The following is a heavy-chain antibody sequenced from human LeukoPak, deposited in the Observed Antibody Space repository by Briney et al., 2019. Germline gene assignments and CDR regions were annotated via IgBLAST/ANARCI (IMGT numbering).Heavy chain of an antibody. V-gene: IGHV3-7*01. J-gene: IGHJ4*02. CDR2: IGADGSEK. CDR3: ARDTMGATDY. D-gene: IGHD1-26*01. Sequence: GGSLRPSCAASGFSLSDYWMSWVRQAPGKGLEWVGKIGADGSEKYYVDSVKGRFTLSRDNARNSLYLQMNSLRDEDTAVYFCARDTMGATDYWGQGTLVTVSS. CDR1: GFSLSDYW.